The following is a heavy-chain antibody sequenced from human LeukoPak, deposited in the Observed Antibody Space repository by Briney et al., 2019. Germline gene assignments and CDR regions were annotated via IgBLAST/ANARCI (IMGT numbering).Heavy chain of an antibody. J-gene: IGHJ4*02. V-gene: IGHV3-7*01. Sequence: GGSLRLSCAASGFTFSGYWMSWVRQAPGMGLEWVANIKQDGSEKYYVDSVKGRFTISRDNAKNSLYLQMNSLRAEDTAVYYCARKTPPDYWGQGTLVTVPS. CDR1: GFTFSGYW. CDR2: IKQDGSEK. CDR3: ARKTPPDY.